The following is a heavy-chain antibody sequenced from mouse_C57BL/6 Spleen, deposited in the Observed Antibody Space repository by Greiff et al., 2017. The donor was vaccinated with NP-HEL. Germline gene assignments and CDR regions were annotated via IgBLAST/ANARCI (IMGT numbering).Heavy chain of an antibody. CDR2: IWRGGST. V-gene: IGHV2-2*01. CDR3: ASSTTVVATSAMDY. Sequence: QVQLKESGPGLVQPSPSLSITCTVSGFSLTSYGVHWVRQSPGKGLEWLGVIWRGGSTDYNAAFISRLSISKDNSKSQVFFKMNSLQADDTAIYYCASSTTVVATSAMDYWGQGTSVTVSS. J-gene: IGHJ4*01. D-gene: IGHD1-1*01. CDR1: GFSLTSYG.